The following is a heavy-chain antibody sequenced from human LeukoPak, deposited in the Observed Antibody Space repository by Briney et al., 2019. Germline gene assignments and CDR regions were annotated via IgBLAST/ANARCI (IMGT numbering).Heavy chain of an antibody. D-gene: IGHD1-26*01. CDR3: ARCIGKVIYTENNGEARETPLYNALDI. CDR1: GYTFTGYY. Sequence: GASVKVSCKASGYTFTGYYMHWVRQAPGQGLEWMGGIIPVFNTANFAQKFQGRVTITADESTSTAYMELSSLRSEDTAVYYCARCIGKVIYTENNGEARETPLYNALDIWGQGTMVIVSS. CDR2: IIPVFNTA. J-gene: IGHJ3*02. V-gene: IGHV1-69*13.